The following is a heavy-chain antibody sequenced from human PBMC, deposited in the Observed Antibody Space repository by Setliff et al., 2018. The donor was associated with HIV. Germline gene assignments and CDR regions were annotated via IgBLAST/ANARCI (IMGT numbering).Heavy chain of an antibody. CDR2: IYHSGST. CDR1: GYSISSGYY. Sequence: SETLSLTCAVSGYSISSGYYWGWIRQPPGKGLEWIGTIYHSGSTYYNPSLKSRVTISVDTSKNQFSLKLSSVTAADTAMYYCTRGTMLVVAATPGRQWRAHFDYWGQGTLVTVSS. V-gene: IGHV4-38-2*01. CDR3: TRGTMLVVAATPGRQWRAHFDY. D-gene: IGHD2-15*01. J-gene: IGHJ4*02.